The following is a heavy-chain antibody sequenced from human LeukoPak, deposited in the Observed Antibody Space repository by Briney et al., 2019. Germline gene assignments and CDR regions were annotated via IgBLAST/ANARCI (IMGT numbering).Heavy chain of an antibody. Sequence: GGSLRLSCAASGFTFSSYSMNWVRQAPGKGLEWVSSISSSSSYIYYADSVKGRFTISRDNAKNSLYLQMNSLRAEDTAVYYCARDPLNDFWSGYDNYWGQGTLVTISS. J-gene: IGHJ4*02. CDR3: ARDPLNDFWSGYDNY. D-gene: IGHD3-3*01. CDR2: ISSSSSYI. V-gene: IGHV3-21*01. CDR1: GFTFSSYS.